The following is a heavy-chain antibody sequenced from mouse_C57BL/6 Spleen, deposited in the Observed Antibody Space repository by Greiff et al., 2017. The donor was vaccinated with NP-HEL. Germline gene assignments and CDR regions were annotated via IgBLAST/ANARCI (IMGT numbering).Heavy chain of an antibody. V-gene: IGHV5-6*01. Sequence: VQLKESGGDLVKPGGSLKLSCAASGFTFSSYGMSWVRQTPDKRLEWVATISSGGSYTYYPDSVKGRFTISRDNAKNTLYLQMSSLKSEDTAMYYCAIQDPITTVVEGAWFAYWGQGTLVTVSA. CDR1: GFTFSSYG. CDR2: ISSGGSYT. CDR3: AIQDPITTVVEGAWFAY. J-gene: IGHJ3*01. D-gene: IGHD1-1*01.